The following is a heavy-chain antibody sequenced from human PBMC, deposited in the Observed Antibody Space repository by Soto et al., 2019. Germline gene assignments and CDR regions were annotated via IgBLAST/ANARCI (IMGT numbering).Heavy chain of an antibody. CDR3: ARGRGYSYGLDP. CDR2: ISYSGTT. D-gene: IGHD5-18*01. Sequence: SDPLSLTCTVSGDSISRNNYYRSWIRQPPGEGLEWIGFISYSGTTSYSPSLKSRVAISLDTSKNQFSLSLSSVTAADTAVYYCARGRGYSYGLDPWGQGTLVTV. CDR1: GDSISRNNYY. J-gene: IGHJ5*02. V-gene: IGHV4-30-4*02.